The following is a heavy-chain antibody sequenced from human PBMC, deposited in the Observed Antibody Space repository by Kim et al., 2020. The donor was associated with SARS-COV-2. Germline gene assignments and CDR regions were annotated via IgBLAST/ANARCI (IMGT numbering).Heavy chain of an antibody. J-gene: IGHJ5*02. Sequence: GGSLRLSCAASGFTFSDYYMSWIRQAPGKGLEWVSYISSSSSYTNYADSVKGRFTISRDNAKNSLYLQMNSLRAEDTAVYYCARAGYGGKSTGGEPLGGRSGWFDPWGQGTLVTVSS. CDR1: GFTFSDYY. D-gene: IGHD4-17*01. CDR2: ISSSSSYT. CDR3: ARAGYGGKSTGGEPLGGRSGWFDP. V-gene: IGHV3-11*05.